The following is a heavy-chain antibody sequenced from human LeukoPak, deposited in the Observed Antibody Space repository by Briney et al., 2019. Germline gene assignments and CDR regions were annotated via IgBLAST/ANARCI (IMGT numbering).Heavy chain of an antibody. CDR1: GYTLTELS. J-gene: IGHJ5*02. Sequence: GASVKVSCKVSGYTLTELSMHWVRQAPGKGLEWMGGFDPEDGETIYAQKFQGRVTMTRDTSISTAYMELSRLTSDDTAVYYCARRGSGYPWGQGTLVTVSS. V-gene: IGHV1-24*01. CDR2: FDPEDGET. D-gene: IGHD3-3*01. CDR3: ARRGSGYP.